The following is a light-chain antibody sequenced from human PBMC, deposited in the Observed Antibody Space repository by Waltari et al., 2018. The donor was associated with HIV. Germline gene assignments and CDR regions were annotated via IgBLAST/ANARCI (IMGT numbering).Light chain of an antibody. CDR1: SSNIGNNY. Sequence: QSVLTQPPSVSAAPGQKVTISCSGSSSNIGNNYVSWYQQLPGTAPKPVIYDNNKRPSGIPDRFAGSKSGTSATLDITGLQTGDEADYYCGTWDSSLGAGVFGGGTKLTVL. CDR2: DNN. V-gene: IGLV1-51*01. J-gene: IGLJ2*01. CDR3: GTWDSSLGAGV.